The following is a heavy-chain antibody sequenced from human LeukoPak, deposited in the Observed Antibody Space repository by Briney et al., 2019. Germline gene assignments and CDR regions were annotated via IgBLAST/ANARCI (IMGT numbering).Heavy chain of an antibody. Sequence: ASVKVSCKASGYTFTSYDINWVRQATGQGLEWMGWMNPNSGSTYYAQKFQGRVTMTRNTSISTAYTEPSSLRSEDTAVYYCARGPSGFKDYYMDVWGKGTTVTVSS. J-gene: IGHJ6*03. CDR2: MNPNSGST. D-gene: IGHD1-26*01. V-gene: IGHV1-8*01. CDR3: ARGPSGFKDYYMDV. CDR1: GYTFTSYD.